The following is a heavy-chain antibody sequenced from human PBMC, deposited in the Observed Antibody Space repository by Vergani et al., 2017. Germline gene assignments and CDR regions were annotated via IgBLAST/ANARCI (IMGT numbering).Heavy chain of an antibody. CDR2: LSADERSE. CDR1: GFTFSPYA. Sequence: QVQLVESGGGVVQPGGSLRLSCAASGFTFSPYAMHWVRQAPGKGLEWLTVLSADERSEYYADSVRGRFIISRDNSKNTLYLHMMSLRGDDTAVYSCARDLALTYYDFWSGYYQGGMDVWGQGTTVTVSS. V-gene: IGHV3-30*01. J-gene: IGHJ6*02. CDR3: ARDLALTYYDFWSGYYQGGMDV. D-gene: IGHD3-3*01.